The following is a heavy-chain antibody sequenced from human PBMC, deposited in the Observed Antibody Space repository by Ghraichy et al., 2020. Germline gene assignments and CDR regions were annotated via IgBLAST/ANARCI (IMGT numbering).Heavy chain of an antibody. CDR3: ARGTVGYSGYELYYFYY. V-gene: IGHV3-30*04. D-gene: IGHD5-12*01. CDR1: GFTFSSYA. J-gene: IGHJ4*02. CDR2: ISYDGSNK. Sequence: GGSLRLSCAASGFTFSSYAMHWVRQAPGKGLEWVAVISYDGSNKYYADSVKGRFTISRDNSKNTLYLQMNSLRAENTAVYYCARGTVGYSGYELYYFYYWGQGTLVTVSS.